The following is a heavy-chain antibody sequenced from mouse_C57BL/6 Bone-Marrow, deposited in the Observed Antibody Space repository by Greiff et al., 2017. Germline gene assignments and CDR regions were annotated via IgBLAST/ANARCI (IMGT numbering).Heavy chain of an antibody. J-gene: IGHJ2*01. CDR2: IYPRSGNT. V-gene: IGHV1-81*01. Sequence: VKLMESGAELARPGASVKLSCKASGYTFTSYGISWVQQRTGQGLEWIGEIYPRSGNTYYNEKFKGKATLTADKSSSTAYMGLRNLPSEDSAVYFCARSGYDYDYFDYWGQGTTLTVSS. CDR1: GYTFTSYG. D-gene: IGHD2-4*01. CDR3: ARSGYDYDYFDY.